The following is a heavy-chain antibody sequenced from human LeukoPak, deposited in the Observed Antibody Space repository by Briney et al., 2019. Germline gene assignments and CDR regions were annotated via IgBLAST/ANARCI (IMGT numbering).Heavy chain of an antibody. Sequence: SETLSLTCAVFGGSFDGYYWTWIRQPPGKGLEWIGSIYYSGSTYYNPSLKSRVTISVDTSKNQFSLKLSSVTAADTAVYYCARRDILTGSNFDYWGQGTLVTVSS. D-gene: IGHD3-9*01. CDR3: ARRDILTGSNFDY. J-gene: IGHJ4*02. CDR2: IYYSGST. CDR1: GGSFDGYY. V-gene: IGHV4-34*01.